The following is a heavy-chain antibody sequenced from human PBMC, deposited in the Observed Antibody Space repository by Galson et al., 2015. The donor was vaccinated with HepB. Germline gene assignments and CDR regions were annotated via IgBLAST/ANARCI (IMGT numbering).Heavy chain of an antibody. D-gene: IGHD5-18*01. CDR3: ARTRGYSYGYYYYYMDV. CDR2: ISSSSSTI. V-gene: IGHV3-48*02. J-gene: IGHJ6*03. Sequence: SLRLSCAASGFTFSSYSMNWVRQAPGKGLEWASYISSSSSTIYYADSVKGRFTISRDNAKNSLYLQMYSLRDEDTAVYYCARTRGYSYGYYYYYMDVWGKGTTVTVSS. CDR1: GFTFSSYS.